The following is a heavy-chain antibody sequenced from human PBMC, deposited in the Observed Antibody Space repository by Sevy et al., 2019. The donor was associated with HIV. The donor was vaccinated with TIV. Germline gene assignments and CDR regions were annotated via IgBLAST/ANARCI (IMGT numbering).Heavy chain of an antibody. Sequence: GGSLRLSCAASGFSFSRYWMSWVRQAPGKGLEWVANIKKDGSEKYYVDSVRGQFTIFRDNAKNSLYLQMNSLRAEDTAVYYCARDCSSTSCLWGMDVWGQGTTVTVSS. CDR2: IKKDGSEK. CDR1: GFSFSRYW. J-gene: IGHJ6*02. V-gene: IGHV3-7*03. D-gene: IGHD2-2*01. CDR3: ARDCSSTSCLWGMDV.